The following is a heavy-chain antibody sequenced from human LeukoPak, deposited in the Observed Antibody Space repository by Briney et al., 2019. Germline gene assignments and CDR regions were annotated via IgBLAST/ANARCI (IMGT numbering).Heavy chain of an antibody. D-gene: IGHD6-13*01. V-gene: IGHV3-43*02. CDR3: AKDITSSWYIASGAFDI. Sequence: GGSLRLSCAASGFTFDDYAMHWVRHAPGKGLEWVSLISGDGGSTYYADSVKGRSTISRDNSKNSLYLQMNSLRTEDTALYYCAKDITSSWYIASGAFDIWGQGTMVTVSS. CDR2: ISGDGGST. CDR1: GFTFDDYA. J-gene: IGHJ3*02.